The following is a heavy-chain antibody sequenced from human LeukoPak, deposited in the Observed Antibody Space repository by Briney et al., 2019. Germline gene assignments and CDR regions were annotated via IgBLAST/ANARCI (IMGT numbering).Heavy chain of an antibody. CDR3: ARDGFGSGWYDY. V-gene: IGHV1-46*01. J-gene: IGHJ4*02. Sequence: GASVKVSCKASGYTFTSYGISWVRQAPGQGLEWMGIINPSGGSTSYAQKFQGRVTMTRDTSTSTVYMELSSLRSEDTAVYYCARDGFGSGWYDYWGQGTLVTVSS. CDR1: GYTFTSYG. CDR2: INPSGGST. D-gene: IGHD6-19*01.